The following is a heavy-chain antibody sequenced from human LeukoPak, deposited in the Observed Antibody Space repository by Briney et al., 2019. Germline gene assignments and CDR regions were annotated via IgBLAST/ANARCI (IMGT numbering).Heavy chain of an antibody. D-gene: IGHD5-18*01. V-gene: IGHV4-59*01. CDR3: ARFPIYSYGHSIDY. CDR1: GASLRGNY. Sequence: SETLSLTCTVSGASLRGNYWSWIRQHPGKGLEWIGYIYFGGSSNYNPSLKSRVTISVDTSRNQLSLRLTSVTAADTAVYYCARFPIYSYGHSIDYWGQGTLVTVSS. CDR2: IYFGGSS. J-gene: IGHJ4*02.